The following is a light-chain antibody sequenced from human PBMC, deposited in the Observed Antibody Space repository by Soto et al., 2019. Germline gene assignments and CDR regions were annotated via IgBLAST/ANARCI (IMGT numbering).Light chain of an antibody. CDR2: DAS. V-gene: IGKV1-39*01. Sequence: DTQMNQSPSSLSASVGDSIAITCRASQSISSYLNWYQQKPGKXPXXLIYDASILQGGVSSRFSGSGSGTEFTLTISNLQPDDFATDDCQQYHYEWTFGQGTKVDI. CDR3: QQYHYEWT. CDR1: QSISSY. J-gene: IGKJ1*01.